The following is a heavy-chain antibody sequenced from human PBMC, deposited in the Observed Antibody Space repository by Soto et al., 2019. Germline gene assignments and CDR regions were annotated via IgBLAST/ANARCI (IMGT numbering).Heavy chain of an antibody. CDR1: GFTFSSYS. Sequence: EVQLVESGGGLVKPGGSLRLSCAASGFTFSSYSMNWVRQAPGKGLEWVSSISSSSSYIYYADSVKGRFTISRDNAKNSLYLQMNSLRAEDTAVYYCARDGFIYFDWLLMPADTSSGYFGPYFDYWGQGTLVTVSS. J-gene: IGHJ4*02. CDR2: ISSSSSYI. CDR3: ARDGFIYFDWLLMPADTSSGYFGPYFDY. V-gene: IGHV3-21*01. D-gene: IGHD3-9*01.